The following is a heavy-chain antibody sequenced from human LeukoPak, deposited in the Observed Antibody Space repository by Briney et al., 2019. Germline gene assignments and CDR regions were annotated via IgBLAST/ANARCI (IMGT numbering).Heavy chain of an antibody. D-gene: IGHD2-8*01. CDR2: ISYDGSNK. V-gene: IGHV3-30*04. J-gene: IGHJ4*02. CDR1: GFTFSSYA. Sequence: GSLRLSCAASGFTFSSYAMHWVRQAPGKGLEWVAVISYDGSNKYYADSVKGRFTISRDNSKNTLYLQMNSLRAEDTAVYYCARDFCTNGVCYYFDYWGQGTLVTVSS. CDR3: ARDFCTNGVCYYFDY.